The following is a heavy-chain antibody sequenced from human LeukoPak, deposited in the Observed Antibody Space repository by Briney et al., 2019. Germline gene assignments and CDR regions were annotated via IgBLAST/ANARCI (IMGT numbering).Heavy chain of an antibody. J-gene: IGHJ4*02. CDR3: AREGRAYDFWSGYYIFYFDY. CDR2: INWNGGST. V-gene: IGHV3-20*04. D-gene: IGHD3-3*01. Sequence: GGSLRPSCAASGFTFDDYGMSWVRQAPGKGLEWIAGINWNGGSTGYADSVKGRFTISRDNAKNSLYLQMNSLRAEDTALYYCAREGRAYDFWSGYYIFYFDYWGQGTLVTVSS. CDR1: GFTFDDYG.